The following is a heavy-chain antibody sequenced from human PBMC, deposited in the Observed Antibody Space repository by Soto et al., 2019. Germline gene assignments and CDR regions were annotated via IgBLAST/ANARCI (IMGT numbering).Heavy chain of an antibody. CDR3: AKPATSIAVAGTSYYYYYRMDV. Sequence: PGGSLRLSCAASGFTFSSYAMSWVRQAPGKGLEWVSAISGSGGSTYYADSVKGRFTISRDNSKNTLYLQMNSLRAEDTAVYYCAKPATSIAVAGTSYYYYYRMDVWGQGTTVTVSS. CDR2: ISGSGGST. CDR1: GFTFSSYA. J-gene: IGHJ6*02. V-gene: IGHV3-23*01. D-gene: IGHD6-19*01.